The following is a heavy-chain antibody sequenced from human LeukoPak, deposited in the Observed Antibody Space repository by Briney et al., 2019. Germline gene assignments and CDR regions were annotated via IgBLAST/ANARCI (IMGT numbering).Heavy chain of an antibody. D-gene: IGHD3-3*01. CDR2: INPSGGST. Sequence: ASVKVSCKASGYTFTSYYMHWVRQASGQGLEWMGIINPSGGSTSYAQKFQGRVTMTRDTSTSTVYIELSSLRSEDTAVYYCARDLSPGDFWSTATGYWGQGTLVTVSS. J-gene: IGHJ4*02. V-gene: IGHV1-46*03. CDR3: ARDLSPGDFWSTATGY. CDR1: GYTFTSYY.